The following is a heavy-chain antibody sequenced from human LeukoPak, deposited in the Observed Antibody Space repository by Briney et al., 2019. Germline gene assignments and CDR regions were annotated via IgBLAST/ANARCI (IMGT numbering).Heavy chain of an antibody. D-gene: IGHD5-18*01. CDR1: GYTFPNYD. CDR3: ATVGLGNTAIHI. CDR2: MNFNSGNT. Sequence: ASVKVSCKASGYTFPNYDINWVRQATGQGLEWMGWMNFNSGNTGYAQKFQGRVTMTSNTAISTVYMELSNLKSEDTAIYYCATVGLGNTAIHIWGQGTMVTVSS. V-gene: IGHV1-8*01. J-gene: IGHJ3*02.